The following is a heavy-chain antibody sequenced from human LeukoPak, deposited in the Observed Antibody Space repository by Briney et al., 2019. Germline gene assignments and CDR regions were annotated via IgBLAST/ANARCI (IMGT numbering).Heavy chain of an antibody. Sequence: PSGGSLRLSCAASGFTFSSYAMHWVRQAPGKGLEWVAVISYDGSNKYYADSVKGRFTISRDNSKNTLCLQMNSLRAEDTAVYYCARERYPNTGIVGATHFDYWGQGTLVTVSS. J-gene: IGHJ4*02. CDR1: GFTFSSYA. V-gene: IGHV3-30-3*01. D-gene: IGHD1-26*01. CDR2: ISYDGSNK. CDR3: ARERYPNTGIVGATHFDY.